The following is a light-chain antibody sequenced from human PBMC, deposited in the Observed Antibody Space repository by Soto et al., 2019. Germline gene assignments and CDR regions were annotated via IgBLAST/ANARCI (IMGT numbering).Light chain of an antibody. J-gene: IGKJ1*01. Sequence: DIQVTQSPSTLSASVGDRVTITCRASQSISTWLAWFQQKPGRAPKVLISKASTLESGVPSRFSGDGSGTEFTLTISSLQTDDLATDCCQQFGAGSPWTFGQGTKVELK. CDR3: QQFGAGSPWT. CDR1: QSISTW. V-gene: IGKV1-5*03. CDR2: KAS.